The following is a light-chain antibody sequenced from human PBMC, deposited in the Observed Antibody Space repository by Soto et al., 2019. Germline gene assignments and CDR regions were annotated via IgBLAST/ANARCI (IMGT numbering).Light chain of an antibody. CDR3: QQSYNSPIT. V-gene: IGKV1-39*01. J-gene: IGKJ4*01. CDR2: ATS. CDR1: QTINNY. Sequence: DIQMTQSPSSLSASVGDRVIITCRASQTINNYEHWYQQKPGKAPNLLIYATSTLQRGVPSRFSGSGSGTDFTLTISSLLPEDFATYYCQQSYNSPITFGGGTKVELK.